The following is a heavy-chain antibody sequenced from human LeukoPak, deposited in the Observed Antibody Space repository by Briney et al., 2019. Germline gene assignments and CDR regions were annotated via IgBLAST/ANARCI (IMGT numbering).Heavy chain of an antibody. D-gene: IGHD6-13*01. J-gene: IGHJ6*02. CDR2: INPSGGST. CDR3: ARGPTSSSWYQANYYYYYGMDV. V-gene: IGHV1-46*01. Sequence: GASVKVPCKASGYTFTSYYMHWVRQAPGQGLEWMGIINPSGGSTSYAQKFQGRVTMTRDTSTSTVYMELSSLRSDDTAVYYCARGPTSSSWYQANYYYYYGMDVWGQGTTVTVSS. CDR1: GYTFTSYY.